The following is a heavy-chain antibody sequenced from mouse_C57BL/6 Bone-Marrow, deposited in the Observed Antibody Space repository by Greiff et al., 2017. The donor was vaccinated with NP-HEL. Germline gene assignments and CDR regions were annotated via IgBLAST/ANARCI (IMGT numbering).Heavy chain of an antibody. CDR1: GYTFTSYW. Sequence: QVQLQQSGAELAKPGASVKLSCKASGYTFTSYWMHWVKQRPGQGLEWIGYINPSSGYTKYNQKFKDKVTLTADKSSSTAYMQLSSLTYEDSAVYYCAREDLSAYWGQGTTLTVSS. CDR3: AREDLSAY. D-gene: IGHD2-3*01. CDR2: INPSSGYT. J-gene: IGHJ2*01. V-gene: IGHV1-7*01.